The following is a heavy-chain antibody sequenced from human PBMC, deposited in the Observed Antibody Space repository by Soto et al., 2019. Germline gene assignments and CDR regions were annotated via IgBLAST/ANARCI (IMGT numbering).Heavy chain of an antibody. D-gene: IGHD2-21*01. CDR2: IWYDGNNK. Sequence: GGSMSRSCGASVFPFSSEGMHGVRGAPGKGLEWVAVIWYDGNNKYHADSVKVRFTISRDNSNNTLYVQMTSLRAEDTAVYSCARGLHSLFDYWGQGTLVTVSS. V-gene: IGHV3-33*01. CDR1: VFPFSSEG. J-gene: IGHJ4*02. CDR3: ARGLHSLFDY.